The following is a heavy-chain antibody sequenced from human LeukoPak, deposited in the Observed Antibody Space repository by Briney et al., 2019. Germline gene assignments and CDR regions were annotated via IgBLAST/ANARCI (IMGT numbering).Heavy chain of an antibody. CDR2: INPNSGGT. J-gene: IGHJ4*02. Sequence: GASVKVSCKASGYTFTSYAMNWVRQAPGQGLEWMGWINPNSGGTNYAQKFQGRVTMTRDTSISTAYMELSRLRSDDTAVYYCATLYGYYDSSGYIDFDYWGQGTLVTVSS. CDR3: ATLYGYYDSSGYIDFDY. V-gene: IGHV1-2*02. D-gene: IGHD3-22*01. CDR1: GYTFTSYA.